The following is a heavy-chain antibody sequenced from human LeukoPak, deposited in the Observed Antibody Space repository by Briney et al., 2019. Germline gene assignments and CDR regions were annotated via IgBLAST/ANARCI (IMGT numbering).Heavy chain of an antibody. J-gene: IGHJ6*02. CDR3: ARDPNCGGDCYSFLTPKYYYYGMDV. V-gene: IGHV1-69*04. CDR1: GGTFSSYA. Sequence: SVKVSCKASGGTFSSYAISWVRPAPGQGLEWMGRIIPILGIANYAQKFQGRVTITADKSTSTAYMELSSLRSEGTAVYYCARDPNCGGDCYSFLTPKYYYYGMDVWGQGTTVTVSS. D-gene: IGHD2-21*02. CDR2: IIPILGIA.